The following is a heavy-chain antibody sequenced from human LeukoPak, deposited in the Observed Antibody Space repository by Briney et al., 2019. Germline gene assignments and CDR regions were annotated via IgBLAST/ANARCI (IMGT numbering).Heavy chain of an antibody. CDR1: GFTFSSYG. CDR3: AKTLYGTGSYYLFGY. D-gene: IGHD3-10*01. Sequence: GGSLRLSCTASGFTFSSYGIHWVRQAPGKGLEWVAFIQYDGSNKYYADSVKGRFTISRDNSKNTLYLQMNSLRAEDTAVYYCAKTLYGTGSYYLFGYWGQGTLVTVSS. J-gene: IGHJ4*02. CDR2: IQYDGSNK. V-gene: IGHV3-30*02.